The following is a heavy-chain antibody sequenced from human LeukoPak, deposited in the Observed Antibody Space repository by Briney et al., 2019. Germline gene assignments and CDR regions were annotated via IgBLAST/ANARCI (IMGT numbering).Heavy chain of an antibody. Sequence: PSETLSLTCAVYGGSFSGYYWSWIRQPPGKGLEWIREINHSGSTNYNPSLKSRVTISVDTSKNQFSLKLSSVTAADTAVYYCARGRSGTTFYYYYYGMDVWGQGTTVTVSS. V-gene: IGHV4-34*01. CDR1: GGSFSGYY. J-gene: IGHJ6*02. CDR2: INHSGST. CDR3: ARGRSGTTFYYYYYGMDV. D-gene: IGHD1-1*01.